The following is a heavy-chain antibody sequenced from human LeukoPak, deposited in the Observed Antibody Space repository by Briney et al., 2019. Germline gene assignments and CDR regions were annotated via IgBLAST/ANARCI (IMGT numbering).Heavy chain of an antibody. J-gene: IGHJ4*02. CDR2: STA. CDR1: GFVFSNFE. D-gene: IGHD6-25*01. CDR3: ARLKRPNYFDY. V-gene: IGHV3-30*04. Sequence: GRSLRLSCAASGFVFSNFEMNWVRQAPGKGLEWLGSTAYDADSVKGRFNISRDNSKNTLYLQMDSLTPDDTAVYYCARLKRPNYFDYWGQGTLVIVSS.